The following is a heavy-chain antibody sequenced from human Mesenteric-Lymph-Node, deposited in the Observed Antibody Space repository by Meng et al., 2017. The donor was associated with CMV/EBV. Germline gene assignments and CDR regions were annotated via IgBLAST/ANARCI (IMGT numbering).Heavy chain of an antibody. D-gene: IGHD1-26*01. J-gene: IGHJ4*02. V-gene: IGHV4-39*07. CDR3: ARTESSRTYYYIFEY. CDR2: IYYSGST. Sequence: SETLSLTCTVSGGSISSSNSYWGWVRQPPGKGLEWIGTIYYSGSTYHTPSLKSRVTVSLHTSKNQFSLKLSSVTVANTAVYYCARTESSRTYYYIFEYWGQGTLVTVSS. CDR1: GGSISSSNSY.